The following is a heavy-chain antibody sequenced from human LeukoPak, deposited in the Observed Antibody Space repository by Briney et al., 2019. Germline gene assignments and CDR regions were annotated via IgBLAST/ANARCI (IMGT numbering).Heavy chain of an antibody. D-gene: IGHD2-2*01. J-gene: IGHJ4*02. V-gene: IGHV3-21*04. Sequence: PGGSLRLSCAASGFTFSSYEMNWVRQAPGKGLEWVSSISSSSSYIYYADSVKGRFTISRDNAKTSLYLQMNSLRAEDTAVYYCAKGVVVAPDVTPFDYWGQGTLVTVSS. CDR3: AKGVVVAPDVTPFDY. CDR2: ISSSSSYI. CDR1: GFTFSSYE.